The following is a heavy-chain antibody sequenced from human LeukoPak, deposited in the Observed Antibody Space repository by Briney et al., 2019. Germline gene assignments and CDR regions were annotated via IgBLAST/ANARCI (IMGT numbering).Heavy chain of an antibody. CDR1: GGSISGSGSY. V-gene: IGHV4-39*01. J-gene: IGHJ4*02. CDR3: ARGLY. CDR2: IFYSGST. Sequence: SETLSLTCTVSGGSISGSGSYWGWIRQPPGKGLEWIGSIFYSGSTYYNPSLKSRVTISVDTSKNQFSLKVTSVTAADTAVYYCARGLYWGQGTLVTVSS.